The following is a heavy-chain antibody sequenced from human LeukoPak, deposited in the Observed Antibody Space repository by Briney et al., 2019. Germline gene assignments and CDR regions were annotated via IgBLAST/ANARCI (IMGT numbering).Heavy chain of an antibody. J-gene: IGHJ4*02. CDR3: ARGGPGVTDR. V-gene: IGHV4-59*01. Sequence: SETLSLTCTVSGGSITTYYWNWLRQSPGKGLEWIGYIYYTGSTSYNPSLKSRVTLSVDTARNQFSLKLTSVTAADTAVYYCARGGPGVTDRWGQGTLVTVSS. CDR2: IYYTGST. D-gene: IGHD2-8*01. CDR1: GGSITTYY.